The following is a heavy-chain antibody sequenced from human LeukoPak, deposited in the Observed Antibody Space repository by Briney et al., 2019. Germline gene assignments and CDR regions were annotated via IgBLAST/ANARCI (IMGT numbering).Heavy chain of an antibody. V-gene: IGHV3-48*02. CDR1: GFTFSSYG. D-gene: IGHD5-12*01. CDR3: ARAMRSGYDY. Sequence: PGGSLRLSCAASGFTFSSYGMNWVRHAPGKGLEWVSYISSSSNTIYYADSVKGRFTMSRDNAKNSLYLQMNSLRDEDTAVYYCARAMRSGYDYWGQGTLVTVSS. CDR2: ISSSSNTI. J-gene: IGHJ4*02.